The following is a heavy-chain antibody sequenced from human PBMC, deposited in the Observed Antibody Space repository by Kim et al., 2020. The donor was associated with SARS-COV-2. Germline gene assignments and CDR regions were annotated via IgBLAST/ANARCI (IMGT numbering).Heavy chain of an antibody. V-gene: IGHV4-39*01. CDR3: ARLPHDSSGYVDC. Sequence: SETLSLTCTVSGGSISSSLNYWGWIRQPPGKGLEWIGSVYHSGSAYDSPSLKSRVTVSVDTSKNQFSLKVTSVTAADTAVYFCARLPHDSSGYVDCWGQGILVTDSS. CDR2: VYHSGSA. D-gene: IGHD3-22*01. CDR1: GGSISSSLNY. J-gene: IGHJ1*01.